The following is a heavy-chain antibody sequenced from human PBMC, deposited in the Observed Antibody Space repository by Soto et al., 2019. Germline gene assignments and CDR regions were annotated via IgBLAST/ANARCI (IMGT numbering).Heavy chain of an antibody. Sequence: EVQLVESGGGLVKPGGSLRLSCAASGFTFSSYSMNWVRQAPGKGLERVSSISSRSSYICYADSVKGRFTSSRDNAKNSMYLQTNSLRAEDTAVSYCAREIGTLECVIGYFDYWGQGTLVTVSS. V-gene: IGHV3-21*01. J-gene: IGHJ4*02. D-gene: IGHD3-3*01. CDR3: AREIGTLECVIGYFDY. CDR2: ISSRSSYI. CDR1: GFTFSSYS.